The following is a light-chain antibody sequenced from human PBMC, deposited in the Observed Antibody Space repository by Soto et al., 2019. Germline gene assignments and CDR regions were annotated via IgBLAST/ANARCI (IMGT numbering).Light chain of an antibody. V-gene: IGKV3-15*01. Sequence: ETMMTQSPDTLSVSLGERATVCCRASQSLRSSLAWYQQKPGQAPRLLIYDASTRATGIPARFSGSGSGTDFTLTISGLQSEDFAVYYCQQYNNWPQTFGQGTKVDIK. CDR1: QSLRSS. J-gene: IGKJ1*01. CDR2: DAS. CDR3: QQYNNWPQT.